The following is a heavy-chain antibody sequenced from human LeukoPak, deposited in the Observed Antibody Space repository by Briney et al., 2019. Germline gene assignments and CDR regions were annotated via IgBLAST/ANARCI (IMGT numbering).Heavy chain of an antibody. CDR2: INSDGSST. CDR1: GFTFSSYW. J-gene: IGHJ3*02. CDR3: AREGARFDDAFDI. D-gene: IGHD3-10*01. Sequence: TGRSLRLSCAASGFTFSSYWMHWVRQAPGKGLVWVSRINSDGSSTSYADSVKGRFTISRDNAKNTLYLQMNSLRAEDTAVYYCAREGARFDDAFDIWGQGTMVTVSS. V-gene: IGHV3-74*01.